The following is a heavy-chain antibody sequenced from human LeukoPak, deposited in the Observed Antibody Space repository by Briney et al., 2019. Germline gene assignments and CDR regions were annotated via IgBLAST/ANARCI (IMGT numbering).Heavy chain of an antibody. CDR3: ARVAGWGSKVYQLLRQYYFDY. V-gene: IGHV4-39*07. Sequence: PSETLSLTCTVSGGSISSSSYYWSWIRQPPGKGLEWIGEINHSGSTNYNPSLKSRVTISVDTSKNQFSLKLSSVTAADTAVYYCARVAGWGSKVYQLLRQYYFDYWGQGTLVTVSS. CDR1: GGSISSSSYY. D-gene: IGHD2-2*01. J-gene: IGHJ4*02. CDR2: INHSGST.